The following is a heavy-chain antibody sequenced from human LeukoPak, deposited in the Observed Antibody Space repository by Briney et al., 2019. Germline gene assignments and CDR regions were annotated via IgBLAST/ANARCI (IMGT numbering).Heavy chain of an antibody. CDR3: ANGGNLRYFDWLLPGELDY. V-gene: IGHV3-23*01. Sequence: PGGSLRLSCAASGFTFSSYAMSWVRQPPGKGLEWVSAISGSGGSTYYADSVKGRFTISRDNSKNTLYLQMNGLRAEDTAVYYCANGGNLRYFDWLLPGELDYWGQGTLVTVSS. CDR1: GFTFSSYA. J-gene: IGHJ4*02. CDR2: ISGSGGST. D-gene: IGHD3-9*01.